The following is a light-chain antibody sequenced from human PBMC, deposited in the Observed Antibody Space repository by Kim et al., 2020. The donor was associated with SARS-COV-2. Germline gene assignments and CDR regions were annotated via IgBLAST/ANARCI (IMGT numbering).Light chain of an antibody. CDR2: DAS. Sequence: YPGERATLSCRASQSVGSYLAWYQQKPGQAPRLLISDASNRATGIPARFSGSGSGTDFTLTISSLEPEDFAVYYCQQRSNWPRLTFGGGTKVDIK. CDR3: QQRSNWPRLT. J-gene: IGKJ4*01. V-gene: IGKV3-11*01. CDR1: QSVGSY.